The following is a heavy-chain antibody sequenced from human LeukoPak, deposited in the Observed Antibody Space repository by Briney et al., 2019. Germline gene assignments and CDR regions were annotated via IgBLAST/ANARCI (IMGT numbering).Heavy chain of an antibody. Sequence: GGSLRLSCAASGFTFSSYAMSWVRQAPGKGLEWVSAISGSGGGTYYADSVKGRFTISRDNSKNTLYLQMNSLRAEDTAVYYCAKSFGSGRYADYWGQGTLVTVSS. CDR2: ISGSGGGT. CDR1: GFTFSSYA. V-gene: IGHV3-23*01. CDR3: AKSFGSGRYADY. D-gene: IGHD3-3*01. J-gene: IGHJ4*02.